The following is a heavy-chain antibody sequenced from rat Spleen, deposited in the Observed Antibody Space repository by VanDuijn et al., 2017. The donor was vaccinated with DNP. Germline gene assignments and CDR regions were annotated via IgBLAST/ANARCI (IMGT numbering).Heavy chain of an antibody. CDR2: ISYDGSST. V-gene: IGHV5-7*01. CDR3: ARAHVYYGLLGA. D-gene: IGHD1-6*01. J-gene: IGHJ4*01. Sequence: EVQLVESGGGLVQPGRSLKLSCAASGFTFSNYYMAWVRQAPTKGLEWVATISYDGSSTYYRDSVKGRFTISRDNAKSTLYLQMDSLRSEDTATYYCARAHVYYGLLGAWGQGASVTVSS. CDR1: GFTFSNYY.